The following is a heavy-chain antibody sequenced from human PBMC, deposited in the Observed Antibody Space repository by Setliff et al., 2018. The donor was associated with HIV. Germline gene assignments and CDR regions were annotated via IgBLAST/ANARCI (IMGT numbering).Heavy chain of an antibody. J-gene: IGHJ4*02. CDR3: ARGFDYAQRPPLYYFDY. Sequence: TSETLSLTCTVSGDSISTGRYCWGWIRQPPGKGLEWIGSVFYSGGSYYNPSLRSRVTISLDTSKNQFSLKLSSVTAADTAVYYCARGFDYAQRPPLYYFDYWGQGTLVTVSS. V-gene: IGHV4-39*07. CDR2: VFYSGGS. D-gene: IGHD2-2*01. CDR1: GDSISTGRYC.